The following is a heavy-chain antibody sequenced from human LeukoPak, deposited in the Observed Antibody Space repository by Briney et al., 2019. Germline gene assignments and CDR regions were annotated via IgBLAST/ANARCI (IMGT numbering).Heavy chain of an antibody. V-gene: IGHV4-30-4*07. Sequence: SSETLSLTCAVSGGSISSGGYSWSWIRLPPGKGLEWIGYIYYSGSTYYNPSLKTRVTISVDTSKNQLSLKLNSVTAADTAVYYCARDRNRGYRYSDYWGQGTLVTVSS. CDR2: IYYSGST. D-gene: IGHD1-14*01. J-gene: IGHJ4*02. CDR3: ARDRNRGYRYSDY. CDR1: GGSISSGGYS.